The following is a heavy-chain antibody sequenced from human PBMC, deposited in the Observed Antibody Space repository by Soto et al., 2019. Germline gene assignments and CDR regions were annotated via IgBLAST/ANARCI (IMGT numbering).Heavy chain of an antibody. CDR1: GFTFSTYD. D-gene: IGHD2-2*01. J-gene: IGHJ4*02. Sequence: EVQLLESGGGLVQPGGSLRLSCAASGFTFSTYDMSWVRQAPGKGLEWVSAISGSGGSTYYADSVKGQFTISRDNSKNTVYLQMNSLRAEDTAVYYCAKRAYCSSTTCYHSFDYWGQGTLVTVSS. CDR2: ISGSGGST. V-gene: IGHV3-23*01. CDR3: AKRAYCSSTTCYHSFDY.